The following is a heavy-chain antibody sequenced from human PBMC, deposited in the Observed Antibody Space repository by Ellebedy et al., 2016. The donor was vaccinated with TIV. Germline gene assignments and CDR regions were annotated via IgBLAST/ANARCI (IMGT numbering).Heavy chain of an antibody. CDR1: GFTFSSYS. CDR3: ARDPGVYGDN. J-gene: IGHJ4*02. D-gene: IGHD5/OR15-5a*01. V-gene: IGHV3-23*01. Sequence: GESLKISXAASGFTFSSYSMNWVRQAPGKGLEWVSAISGSGGSTYYADSVKGRFTISRDNSKNTLYLQMNSLRAEDTAVYYCARDPGVYGDNWGQGTLVTVSS. CDR2: ISGSGGST.